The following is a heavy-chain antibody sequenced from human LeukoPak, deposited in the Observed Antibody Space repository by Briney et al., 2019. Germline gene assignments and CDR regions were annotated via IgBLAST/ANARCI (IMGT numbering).Heavy chain of an antibody. CDR1: GFTFSTYS. D-gene: IGHD3-16*02. CDR3: ARCRYSLSVSGDFDI. CDR2: ISSSSSTI. V-gene: IGHV3-48*01. Sequence: GGSLRLSCAASGFTFSTYSMSWVRQAPGKGLEWVSYISSSSSTIYNADSVKGRFSISRDNAKNLLYLQMNSLRAEDTAVYYCARCRYSLSVSGDFDIWGQGTMVTVSS. J-gene: IGHJ3*02.